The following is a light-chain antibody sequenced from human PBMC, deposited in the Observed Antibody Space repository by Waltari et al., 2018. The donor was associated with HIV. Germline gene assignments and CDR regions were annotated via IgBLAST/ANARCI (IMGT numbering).Light chain of an antibody. Sequence: QSVLTQTPSVSGAPGQRVTISCTGSSSTLGAAHDVIWDQQLPGTAPKLFIYANNKRPSGVPDRFSGSKSGAAASLAITGLRAEDEGYYYCQSYDTSLGGSVFGGGTKRTVL. J-gene: IGLJ3*02. CDR2: ANN. CDR1: SSTLGAAHD. V-gene: IGLV1-40*01. CDR3: QSYDTSLGGSV.